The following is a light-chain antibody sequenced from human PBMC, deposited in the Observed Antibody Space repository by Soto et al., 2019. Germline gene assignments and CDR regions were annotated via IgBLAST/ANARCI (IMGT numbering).Light chain of an antibody. CDR3: QRYYSLPPP. CDR1: RDIGKY. J-gene: IGKJ5*01. Sequence: DIQMTQSPSSLSASVGDRVTITCQANRDIGKYLNWFQEKPGKAPKLLIYDASILQKGVQASFSGSGSGTDFTFTISSLQPEAFAPYYCQRYYSLPPPFGQGTRLEIK. V-gene: IGKV1-33*01. CDR2: DAS.